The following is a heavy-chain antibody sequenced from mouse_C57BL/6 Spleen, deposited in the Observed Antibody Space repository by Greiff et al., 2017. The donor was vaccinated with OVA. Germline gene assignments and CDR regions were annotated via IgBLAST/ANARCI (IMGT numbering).Heavy chain of an antibody. J-gene: IGHJ4*01. Sequence: VKLQQSGPELVKPGASVKISCKASGYAFSSSWMNWVKQRPGKGLEWIGRIYPGDGDTNYNGKFKGKATLTADKSSSTAYMQLSSLTSEDSAVYFCASTMITTTGHYYAMDYWGQGTSVTVSS. CDR3: ASTMITTTGHYYAMDY. D-gene: IGHD2-4*01. V-gene: IGHV1-82*01. CDR1: GYAFSSSW. CDR2: IYPGDGDT.